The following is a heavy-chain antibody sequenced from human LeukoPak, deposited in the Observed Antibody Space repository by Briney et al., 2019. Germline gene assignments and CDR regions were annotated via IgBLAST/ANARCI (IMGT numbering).Heavy chain of an antibody. Sequence: GGSLRLSCAASGFTLSTFGFHWVRPLPGEGLKAVSGISFDGRNTHYADSVKGRFTISRDNSKNTLFLQMGSLRGDDMAVYYCARDQKGGGWSNFDFWGQGTLVTVSS. V-gene: IGHV3-64*02. J-gene: IGHJ4*02. CDR2: ISFDGRNT. CDR1: GFTLSTFG. CDR3: ARDQKGGGWSNFDF. D-gene: IGHD6-19*01.